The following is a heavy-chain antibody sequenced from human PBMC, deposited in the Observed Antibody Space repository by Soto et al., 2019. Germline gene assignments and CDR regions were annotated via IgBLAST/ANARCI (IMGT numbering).Heavy chain of an antibody. CDR2: ISSSSSSYI. CDR1: GFTLSSYS. Sequence: LRLSSAAPGFTLSSYSMNFVRHAPGKGLEWVSSISSSSSSYIYYADSVKGRFTISRDNAKNSLYLQMNSLRAEDTAVYYCAREIAVAGPNWFDPWGQGTLVTVSS. CDR3: AREIAVAGPNWFDP. D-gene: IGHD6-19*01. J-gene: IGHJ5*02. V-gene: IGHV3-21*01.